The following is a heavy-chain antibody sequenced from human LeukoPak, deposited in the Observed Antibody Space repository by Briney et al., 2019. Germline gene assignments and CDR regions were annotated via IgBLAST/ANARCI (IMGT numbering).Heavy chain of an antibody. CDR3: ARLAYSGSYY. Sequence: PSETLSLTCSVSGGSISSIRYFWGWLRQPPGKGLEWIASIYYSGSTYYNPSLKSRVTISVDTSKNQFSMKLSSVTAADTAVYYCARLAYSGSYYWGQGTLVTVSS. D-gene: IGHD1-26*01. CDR2: IYYSGST. CDR1: GGSISSIRYF. J-gene: IGHJ4*02. V-gene: IGHV4-39*01.